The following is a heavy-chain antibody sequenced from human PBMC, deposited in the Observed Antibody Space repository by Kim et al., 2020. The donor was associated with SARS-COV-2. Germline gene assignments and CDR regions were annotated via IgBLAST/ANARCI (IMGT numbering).Heavy chain of an antibody. V-gene: IGHV4-39*01. CDR3: ARHPQSLDFDY. CDR2: IYCSGST. Sequence: SETLSLTCTVSGGSISSSSYYWGWIRQPPGKGLEWIGSIYCSGSTYYNPSLKSRVTISVDTSKNQFSLKLSSVTAAGTAVYYCARHPQSLDFDYWGQGTLVTVSS. CDR1: GGSISSSSYY. J-gene: IGHJ4*02.